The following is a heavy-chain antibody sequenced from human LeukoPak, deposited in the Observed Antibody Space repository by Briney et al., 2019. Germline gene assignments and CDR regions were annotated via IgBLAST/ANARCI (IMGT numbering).Heavy chain of an antibody. J-gene: IGHJ6*02. CDR3: ARERTMVRGVILNYYYYGMDV. D-gene: IGHD3-10*01. V-gene: IGHV3-11*01. CDR1: GFTFSDYY. Sequence: GGSLRLSCAASGFTFSDYYMSWIRQAPGKGLEWVSYISSSGSTIYYADSVKGRFTISRDNAKNSLYLQMNSLRAEDTAVYYCARERTMVRGVILNYYYYGMDVWGQGTTVTVSS. CDR2: ISSSGSTI.